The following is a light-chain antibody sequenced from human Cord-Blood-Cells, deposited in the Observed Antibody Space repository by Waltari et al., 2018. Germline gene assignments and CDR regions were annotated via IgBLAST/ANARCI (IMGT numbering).Light chain of an antibody. CDR2: AAS. CDR3: QQSYSTPYT. Sequence: DIQMTQSPSSLSASVGDRVPITCRASQSISSYLNWYQQKPGKAPKLLIYAASSLQGGVPSRFSGSGSGTDFTLTISSLQPEDFATYYCQQSYSTPYTFGQGTKLEIK. CDR1: QSISSY. J-gene: IGKJ2*01. V-gene: IGKV1-39*01.